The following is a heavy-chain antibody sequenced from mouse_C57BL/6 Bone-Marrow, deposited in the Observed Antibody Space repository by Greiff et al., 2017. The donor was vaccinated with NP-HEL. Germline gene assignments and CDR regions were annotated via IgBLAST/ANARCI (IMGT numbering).Heavy chain of an antibody. CDR3: ASLYYYGSSWGY. Sequence: QVQLQQSGPGLVQPSQSLSITCTVSGFSLTSYGVHWVRQSPGKGLEWLGVIWSGGSTDYNAAFISRLSISKDNSKSQVFFKMNSLQADDTAIYYCASLYYYGSSWGYWGQGTTLTVSS. CDR2: IWSGGST. D-gene: IGHD1-1*01. J-gene: IGHJ2*01. CDR1: GFSLTSYG. V-gene: IGHV2-2*01.